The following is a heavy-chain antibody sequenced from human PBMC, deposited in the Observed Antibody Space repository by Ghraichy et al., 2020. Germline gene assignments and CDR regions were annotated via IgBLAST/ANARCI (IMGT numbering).Heavy chain of an antibody. CDR3: ARGISYGSGSYAETNYYYYYGMDV. CDR2: IYSGGST. CDR1: GFTVSSNY. J-gene: IGHJ6*02. Sequence: GGSLRLSCAASGFTVSSNYMSWVRQAPGKGLEWVSVIYSGGSTYYADSVKGRFTISRDNSKNTLYLQMNSLRAEDTAVYYCARGISYGSGSYAETNYYYYYGMDVWGQGTTVTVSS. D-gene: IGHD3-10*01. V-gene: IGHV3-53*01.